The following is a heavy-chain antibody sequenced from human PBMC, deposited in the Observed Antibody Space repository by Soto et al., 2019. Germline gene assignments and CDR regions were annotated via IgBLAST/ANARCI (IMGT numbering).Heavy chain of an antibody. CDR1: GGSISSSNW. J-gene: IGHJ4*02. D-gene: IGHD5-18*01. Sequence: LFLTCAVSGGSISSSNWWSWVRQPPGKGLEWIGEIYHSGSTNYNPSLKSRVTISVDKSKNQFSLKLSSVTAADTAVYYCARVKSAQVWLPFDYWGQGTLVTVSS. CDR3: ARVKSAQVWLPFDY. V-gene: IGHV4-4*02. CDR2: IYHSGST.